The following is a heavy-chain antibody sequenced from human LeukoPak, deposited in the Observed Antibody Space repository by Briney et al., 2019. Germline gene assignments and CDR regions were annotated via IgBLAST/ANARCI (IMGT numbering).Heavy chain of an antibody. D-gene: IGHD3-22*01. Sequence: PGGSLRLSCAASGFTFSSYAMSWVRQAPGKGLEWVSAISGSGGSTYYADSVKGRFTISRDNSKNTLYLQMNSLRAEDTAVYYCAKADYDSSGYYPPSFDYWGQGTLVTVSS. J-gene: IGHJ4*02. CDR3: AKADYDSSGYYPPSFDY. V-gene: IGHV3-23*01. CDR2: ISGSGGST. CDR1: GFTFSSYA.